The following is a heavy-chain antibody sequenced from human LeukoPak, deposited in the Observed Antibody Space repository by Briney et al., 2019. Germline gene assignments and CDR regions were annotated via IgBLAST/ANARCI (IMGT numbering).Heavy chain of an antibody. Sequence: ASVKVSCKASGGTFSSYAIRWVRPAPGQGLEWMGRIIPILGIANYAQKFQGRVTITADKSTSTAYMELSSLRSEDTAVYYCARDLLSRYDFWSGPTKTANWFDPWGQGTLVTVSS. CDR2: IIPILGIA. V-gene: IGHV1-69*04. J-gene: IGHJ5*02. CDR3: ARDLLSRYDFWSGPTKTANWFDP. D-gene: IGHD3-3*01. CDR1: GGTFSSYA.